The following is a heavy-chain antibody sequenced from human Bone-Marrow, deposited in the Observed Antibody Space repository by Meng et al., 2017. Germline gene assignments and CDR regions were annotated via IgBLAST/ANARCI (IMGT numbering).Heavy chain of an antibody. J-gene: IGHJ4*02. V-gene: IGHV4-4*02. CDR3: ARDPTGGEDHQRV. CDR2: IYHSGIT. CDR1: GGSISISNW. Sequence: QVLLQESGPGLGKPSGTLSLTCAGSGGSISISNWWSWVRQPPGKGLEWIGKIYHSGITIYNPSLKSRVTMSVDNSKNQFSLKLNSMTAADTAVYYCARDPTGGEDHQRVWGQGTLVTVSS. D-gene: IGHD1-14*01.